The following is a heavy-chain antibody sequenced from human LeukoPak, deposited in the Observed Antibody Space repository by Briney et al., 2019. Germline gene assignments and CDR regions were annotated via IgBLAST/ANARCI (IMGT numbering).Heavy chain of an antibody. D-gene: IGHD3-9*01. CDR2: IYYSGST. CDR1: GGSISSYY. J-gene: IGHJ4*02. CDR3: AIGLRYFEEGFDY. Sequence: SETLSLTCTVSGGSISSYYWSWIRQPPGKGLEWIGYIYYSGSTNYNPSLKSRVTISVDTSKNQFSLKLSSVTAVDTAVYYCAIGLRYFEEGFDYWGQGTLVTVSS. V-gene: IGHV4-59*01.